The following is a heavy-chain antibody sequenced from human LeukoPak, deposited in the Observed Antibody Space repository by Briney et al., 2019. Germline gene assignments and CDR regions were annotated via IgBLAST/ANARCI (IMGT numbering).Heavy chain of an antibody. CDR3: ARDHELVLSGSYYFGGSWFDP. J-gene: IGHJ5*02. CDR1: GYTFTGYY. V-gene: IGHV1-2*02. Sequence: GASVKVSCKASGYTFTGYYMHWVRQAPGQGLEWMGWINPNSGVTNYAQKFQGRVTMTRDTSISTAYMELSRLRSDDTAVYYCARDHELVLSGSYYFGGSWFDPWGQGTLVTVSS. CDR2: INPNSGVT. D-gene: IGHD1-26*01.